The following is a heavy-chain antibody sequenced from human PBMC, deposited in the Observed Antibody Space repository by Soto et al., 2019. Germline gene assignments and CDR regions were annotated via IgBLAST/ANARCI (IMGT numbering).Heavy chain of an antibody. J-gene: IGHJ4*02. Sequence: EVQLVESGGGLVKPGGSLRLSCAASGFTFSSYSMNWVRQAPGKGLEWVSSISSSSSYIYYADSVKGRFTISRDNAKNSLYLQMNSLRAEDTAVYYCASLPGYSCGWYLGEDYWGQGTLVTVSS. CDR3: ASLPGYSCGWYLGEDY. CDR1: GFTFSSYS. V-gene: IGHV3-21*01. D-gene: IGHD6-19*01. CDR2: ISSSSSYI.